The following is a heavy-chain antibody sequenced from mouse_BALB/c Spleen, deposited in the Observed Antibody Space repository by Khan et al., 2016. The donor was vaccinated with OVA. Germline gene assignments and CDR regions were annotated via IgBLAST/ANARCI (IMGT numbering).Heavy chain of an antibody. CDR2: INYGGNI. CDR1: GYSITSGYY. CDR3: ARGGRWIDY. V-gene: IGHV3-6*02. Sequence: VQLQQSGPGLVKPSQSLSLTCSVTGYSITSGYYWNWIRQFPGNTLEWMGYINYGGNINYNPSLKNRISITRDTSKNQFFLRLISVTTEDSATYYCARGGRWIDYWGQGTLVTVSA. J-gene: IGHJ3*01.